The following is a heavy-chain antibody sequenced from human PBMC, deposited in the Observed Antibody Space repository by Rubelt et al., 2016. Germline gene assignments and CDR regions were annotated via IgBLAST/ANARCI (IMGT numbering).Heavy chain of an antibody. V-gene: IGHV4-34*01. J-gene: IGHJ4*02. D-gene: IGHD3-10*01. Sequence: CGEGLLKPSETLSLTCVVSGGSFSGYSWSWVRQPPEKGLEWIGDVNHAAVTVYSPSLKSRVTISLDTSKNHLSLRLDSVTAADTAVYYCARGASPWYYGTNDYYHYWGPGSPVVVSS. CDR1: GGSFSGYS. CDR3: ARGASPWYYGTNDYYHY. CDR2: VNHAAVT.